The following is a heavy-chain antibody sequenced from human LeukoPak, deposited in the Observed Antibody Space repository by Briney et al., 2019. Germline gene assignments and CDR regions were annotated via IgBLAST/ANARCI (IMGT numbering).Heavy chain of an antibody. CDR3: ATSYDMGWLIGY. V-gene: IGHV3-7*03. CDR2: IKQDGSET. Sequence: PGGSLRLSCAASGFSFSNYWMHWVRQPPGKGLEWVANIKQDGSETFYSAAVKGRFTISRDNAKNSLYLQMNTLRAEDTALYYCATSYDMGWLIGYWGQGTLVTVSS. J-gene: IGHJ4*02. CDR1: GFSFSNYW. D-gene: IGHD3/OR15-3a*01.